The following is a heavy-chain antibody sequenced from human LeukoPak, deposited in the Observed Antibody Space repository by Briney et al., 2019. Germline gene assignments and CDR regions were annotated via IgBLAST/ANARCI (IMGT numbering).Heavy chain of an antibody. V-gene: IGHV5-51*07. CDR2: IYPGDSDT. J-gene: IGHJ4*02. CDR3: ARLGIVGATSGGPDY. Sequence: GESLKISCKGSGYSFTSYWIGWVHQMPGKGLEWMGIIYPGDSDTRYSPSFQGQVTISADKSISTAYLQWSSLKASDTAMYYCARLGIVGATSGGPDYWGQGTLVTVSS. D-gene: IGHD1-26*01. CDR1: GYSFTSYW.